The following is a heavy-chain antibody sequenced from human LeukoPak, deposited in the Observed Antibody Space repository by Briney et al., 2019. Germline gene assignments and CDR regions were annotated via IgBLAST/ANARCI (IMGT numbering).Heavy chain of an antibody. CDR3: ARRWTGMKYCSGGSCYGNRPGHAFDI. V-gene: IGHV4-30-4*01. D-gene: IGHD2-15*01. CDR2: IYYSGST. CDR1: GGSISSGDYY. Sequence: PSETLSLTCTVSGGSISSGDYYWSWIRQPPGKGLEWIGYIYYSGSTYYNPSLKSRVTISVDTSKNQFSLKLSSVTAADTAVYYCARRWTGMKYCSGGSCYGNRPGHAFDIWGQGTMVTVSS. J-gene: IGHJ3*02.